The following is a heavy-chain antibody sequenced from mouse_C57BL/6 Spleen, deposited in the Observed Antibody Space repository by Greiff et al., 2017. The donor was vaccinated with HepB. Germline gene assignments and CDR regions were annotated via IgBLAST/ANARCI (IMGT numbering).Heavy chain of an antibody. J-gene: IGHJ4*01. CDR3: ARLALITTVVATDAMDY. Sequence: EVQLQQSGAELVKPGASVKLSCTASGFNIKDYYMHWVKQRTEQGLEWIGRIDPEDGETKYAPKFQGKATITADTSSNTAYLQLSSLTSEDTAVYYCARLALITTVVATDAMDYWGQGTSVTVSS. CDR2: IDPEDGET. D-gene: IGHD1-1*01. V-gene: IGHV14-2*01. CDR1: GFNIKDYY.